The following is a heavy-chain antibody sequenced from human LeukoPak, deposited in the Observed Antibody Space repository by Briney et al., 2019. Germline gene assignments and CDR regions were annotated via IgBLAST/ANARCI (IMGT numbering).Heavy chain of an antibody. J-gene: IGHJ3*01. CDR1: GFTFSSYG. V-gene: IGHV3-66*01. Sequence: GGSLRLSCAASGFTFSSYGMHWVRQAPGKGLEWVSVIYSGGSTYYADSVKGRFTISRDNSKNTLYLQMNSLRAEDTAVYYCARGQAYAVRWGQGTMVTVSS. CDR2: IYSGGST. D-gene: IGHD4-17*01. CDR3: ARGQAYAVR.